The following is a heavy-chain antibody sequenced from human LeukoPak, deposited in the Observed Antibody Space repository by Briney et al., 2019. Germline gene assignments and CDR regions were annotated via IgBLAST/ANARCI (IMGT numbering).Heavy chain of an antibody. CDR2: ISSSGSTI. V-gene: IGHV3-11*01. CDR1: GFTFSDYY. Sequence: GGSLRLSCAASGFTFSDYYMSWIRQAPGKGLEWASYISSSGSTIYYADSVKGRFTISRDNAKNSLYLQMNSLRAEDTAVYYCASRGLITMVRGVIIRSDAFDIWGQGTMVTVSS. J-gene: IGHJ3*02. D-gene: IGHD3-10*01. CDR3: ASRGLITMVRGVIIRSDAFDI.